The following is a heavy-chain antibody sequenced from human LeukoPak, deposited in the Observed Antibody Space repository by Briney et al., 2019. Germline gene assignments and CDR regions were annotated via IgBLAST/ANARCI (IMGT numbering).Heavy chain of an antibody. Sequence: PGGSLRLSCTASGFTFSDYYMTCVRQAPGEGLEWVANIGQCGTQKYYVDSVKGRFTISRDNAENSLYLQVNPLSPEDKALYYCARACTTRCYIGPDGYYWGQGTPVTLSS. D-gene: IGHD2-2*02. CDR2: IGQCGTQK. CDR1: GFTFSDYY. V-gene: IGHV3-7*01. J-gene: IGHJ4*02. CDR3: ARACTTRCYIGPDGYY.